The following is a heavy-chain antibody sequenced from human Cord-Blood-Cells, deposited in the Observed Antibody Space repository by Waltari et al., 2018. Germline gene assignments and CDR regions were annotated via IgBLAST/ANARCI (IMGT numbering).Heavy chain of an antibody. J-gene: IGHJ5*02. CDR2: IMPILSIT. Sequence: QVQLVRSGARAKTTGSSVKVSCKASGGTFSSYAIRRVRRALGQGLEWMGSIMPILSITNYAQKFKGRVTITADKSTSTAYMELSSLRSEDTAVYYCARDLVSQASDNWFDPWGQGTLVTVSS. CDR3: ARDLVSQASDNWFDP. CDR1: GGTFSSYA. V-gene: IGHV1-69*09. D-gene: IGHD3-9*01.